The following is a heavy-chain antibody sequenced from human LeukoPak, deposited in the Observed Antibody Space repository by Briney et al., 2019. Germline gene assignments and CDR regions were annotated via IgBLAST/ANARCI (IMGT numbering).Heavy chain of an antibody. J-gene: IGHJ4*02. CDR2: ISSSSSFM. D-gene: IGHD2-21*01. V-gene: IGHV3-21*01. CDR1: GFTFSSYS. CDR3: VRGDHSLGKTYFDY. Sequence: PGGSLRLSCTVSGFTFSSYSLNWVRQAPGKGLEWVSSISSSSSFMYYADSVKGRFTISRDNAKNALYLQMNSLRAEDTAVYYCVRGDHSLGKTYFDYWGQGTLVIVSS.